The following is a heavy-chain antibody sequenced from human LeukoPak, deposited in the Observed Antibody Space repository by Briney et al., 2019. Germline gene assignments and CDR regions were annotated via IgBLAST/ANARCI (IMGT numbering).Heavy chain of an antibody. CDR1: GFTVSSNY. D-gene: IGHD6-13*01. V-gene: IGHV3-11*04. CDR3: AIIGGYSSRSYRDY. J-gene: IGHJ4*02. CDR2: ISSSGSTI. Sequence: GGSLRLSCAASGFTVSSNYMSWVRQAPGKGLEWVSYISSSGSTIYYADSVKGRFTISRDNAKNSLYLQMNSLRAEDTAVYYCAIIGGYSSRSYRDYWGQGTLVTVSS.